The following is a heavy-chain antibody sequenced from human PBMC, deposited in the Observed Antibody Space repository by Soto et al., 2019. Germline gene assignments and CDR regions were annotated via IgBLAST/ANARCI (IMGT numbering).Heavy chain of an antibody. Sequence: QVQLVESGGGVVQPGKSLRLSCAGSGFIFSSYVMHWVRQAPGKGLEWVAFISYDGGRIYYGDSVKGRVTISRDNSQNTHDLQINSLRVEDTAVYFCAKAMGELSPESFDFWGQGPLGTVSA. CDR3: AKAMGELSPESFDF. CDR1: GFIFSSYV. V-gene: IGHV3-30*18. CDR2: ISYDGGRI. J-gene: IGHJ4*02. D-gene: IGHD3-16*02.